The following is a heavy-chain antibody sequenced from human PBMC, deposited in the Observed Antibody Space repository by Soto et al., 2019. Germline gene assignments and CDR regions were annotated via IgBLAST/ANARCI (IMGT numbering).Heavy chain of an antibody. Sequence: PSETLSLTCTVSGGSISSYYWSWIRQPPGKGLEWIGYIFYSGSTNYNPSLKSRVTISLDTSKNQFSLKLSSVTAADTAVYYCARFVGFGAPNWIDPWGQGTLVTVSS. CDR2: IFYSGST. CDR1: GGSISSYY. D-gene: IGHD3-16*01. CDR3: ARFVGFGAPNWIDP. J-gene: IGHJ5*02. V-gene: IGHV4-59*08.